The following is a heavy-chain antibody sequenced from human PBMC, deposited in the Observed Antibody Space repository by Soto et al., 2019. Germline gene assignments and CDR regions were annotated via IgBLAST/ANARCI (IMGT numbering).Heavy chain of an antibody. D-gene: IGHD3-22*01. CDR1: GGNLCSDA. CDR2: SIAICGTA. J-gene: IGHJ5*02. CDR3: ARDRTDSGYYTNWLDP. Sequence: SVKVACKASGGNLCSDAITWLRQAPGQGVEWVGRSIAICGTAKYAQNLQGRVNIFADNSTLTLYMELHSLRSDDTALYYCARDRTDSGYYTNWLDPWGQGTQVTVSS. V-gene: IGHV1-69*06.